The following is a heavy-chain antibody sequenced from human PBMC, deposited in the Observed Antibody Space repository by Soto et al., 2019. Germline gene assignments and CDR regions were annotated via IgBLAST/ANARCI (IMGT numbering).Heavy chain of an antibody. CDR1: GFTFSSYW. CDR2: IKQDGSEK. CDR3: ARVRDGYDYIWGSYRFDY. Sequence: GGSLRLSCAASGFTFSSYWMSWVRQAPGKGLEWVANIKQDGSEKYYVDSVKGRFTISRDNAKNSLYLQMNSLRAEDTAVYYCARVRDGYDYIWGSYRFDYWGQGTLVTVSS. V-gene: IGHV3-7*01. D-gene: IGHD3-16*02. J-gene: IGHJ4*02.